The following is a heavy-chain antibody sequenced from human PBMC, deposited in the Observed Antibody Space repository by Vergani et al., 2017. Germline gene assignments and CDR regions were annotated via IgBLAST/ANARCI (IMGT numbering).Heavy chain of an antibody. J-gene: IGHJ3*02. CDR3: AREAPYLVVVTASDAFDI. V-gene: IGHV4-31*03. CDR2: IYYSGST. Sequence: QVQLQESGPGLVKPSQTLSLTCTVSGGSISSGGYYWSWIRQPPGKGLEWIGYIYYSGSTYYNPSLKSRVTISVDTSKNQFSLKLSSVTAADTAVYYCAREAPYLVVVTASDAFDIWGQGTMVTVSS. D-gene: IGHD2-21*02. CDR1: GGSISSGGYY.